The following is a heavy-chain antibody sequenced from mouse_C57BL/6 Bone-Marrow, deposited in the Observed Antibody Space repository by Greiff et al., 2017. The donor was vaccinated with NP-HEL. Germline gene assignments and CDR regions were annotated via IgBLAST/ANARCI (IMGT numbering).Heavy chain of an antibody. Sequence: EVQGVESEGGLVQPGSSMNLSCTASGFTFSDYYMAWVRQVPEKGLEWVANINYDGSSTYYLYSLKSRFIISRDNAKNSLYLQMSSLKAEDTATYYCARVYSNYGDYAMDYWGQGTSVTVSS. D-gene: IGHD2-5*01. CDR1: GFTFSDYY. J-gene: IGHJ4*01. CDR3: ARVYSNYGDYAMDY. V-gene: IGHV5-16*01. CDR2: INYDGSST.